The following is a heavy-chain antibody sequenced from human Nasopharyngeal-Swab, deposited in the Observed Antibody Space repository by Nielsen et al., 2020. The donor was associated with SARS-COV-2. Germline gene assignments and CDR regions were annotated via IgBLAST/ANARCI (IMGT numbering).Heavy chain of an antibody. CDR3: VKDYTVNYYGLETDYYAPLES. CDR1: GFTFSSHW. J-gene: IGHJ5*01. CDR2: ISEDGSIP. D-gene: IGHD3-9*01. Sequence: GGSLRLSCAASGFTFSSHWMHWVRPAPGKGLVWVSRISEDGSIPAYADSVKGRFTISRDSAKNTLYLQMHSLSAEDTAIYYCVKDYTVNYYGLETDYYAPLESWGRGTLVTVSS. V-gene: IGHV3-74*01.